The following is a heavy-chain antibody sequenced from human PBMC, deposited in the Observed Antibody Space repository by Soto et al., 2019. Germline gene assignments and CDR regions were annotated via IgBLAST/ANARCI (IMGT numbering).Heavy chain of an antibody. J-gene: IGHJ4*02. Sequence: VRLVESGGGVVQPGTSLRLSCAASGFNFRTYGMHWARQAPGKGLEWVALISYDGSSKYYADSVKGRLTISRDNSKNTLYLQWNSLRGEDTAVYYCACGWNYFDYWGQGTLVTVSS. CDR1: GFNFRTYG. V-gene: IGHV3-30*03. D-gene: IGHD1-1*01. CDR2: ISYDGSSK. CDR3: ACGWNYFDY.